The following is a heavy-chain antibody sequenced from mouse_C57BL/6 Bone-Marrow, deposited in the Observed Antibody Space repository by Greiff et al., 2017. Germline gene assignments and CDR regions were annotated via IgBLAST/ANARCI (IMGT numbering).Heavy chain of an antibody. CDR3: ARRDYGGY. V-gene: IGHV1-50*01. D-gene: IGHD1-2*01. J-gene: IGHJ2*01. Sequence: QVQLQQPGAELVKPGASVKLSCKASGYTFTSYWMQWVKQRPGQGLEWIGEIAPSDSYTNYNQKFKGKATLTVDTSSSTAYMQLSSLTSEDSAVYYCARRDYGGYWGQGTTLTVSS. CDR1: GYTFTSYW. CDR2: IAPSDSYT.